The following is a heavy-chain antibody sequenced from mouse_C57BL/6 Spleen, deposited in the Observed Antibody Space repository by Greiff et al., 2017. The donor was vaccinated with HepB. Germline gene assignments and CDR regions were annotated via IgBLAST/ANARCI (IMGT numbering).Heavy chain of an antibody. CDR2: IWGVGST. CDR1: GFSLTSYG. CDR3: ASGGEYDYDRFPFAY. Sequence: VQLKESGPGLVAPSQSLSITCTVSGFSLTSYGVDWVLQSPGKGLEWLGVIWGVGSTNYNSALKSRLSISKDNSKSQVFLKMNSLQTDDTAMYYCASGGEYDYDRFPFAYWGQGTLVTVSA. J-gene: IGHJ3*01. V-gene: IGHV2-6*01. D-gene: IGHD2-4*01.